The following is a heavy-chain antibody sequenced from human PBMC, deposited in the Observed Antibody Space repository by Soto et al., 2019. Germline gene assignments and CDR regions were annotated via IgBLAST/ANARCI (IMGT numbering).Heavy chain of an antibody. Sequence: GGSLRLSCAASGFTFSSYTMTWVRHAPGERLEWVSSIVGSGDNTYYADSVKGRFTISRNTPKTTLYLQMNSLRAEDMAVYYCAKYYYGSGSIRAFDIWGQGTMVTVS. CDR2: IVGSGDNT. CDR1: GFTFSSYT. D-gene: IGHD3-10*01. CDR3: AKYYYGSGSIRAFDI. J-gene: IGHJ3*02. V-gene: IGHV3-23*01.